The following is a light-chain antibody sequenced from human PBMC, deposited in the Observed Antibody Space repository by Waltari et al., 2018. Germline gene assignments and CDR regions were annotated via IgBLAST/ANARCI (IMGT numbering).Light chain of an antibody. CDR3: TSYTTRHSLV. CDR1: SRNIGSYDW. Sequence: QSALTQPASVSGSPGQSLTIPCTGSSRNIGSYDWVSWYQHPPGKAPKVVIFDVSYRPSGVSNRFSGSKSGNTASLTISGLQAEDEADYYCTSYTTRHSLVFGTGTKVTVL. V-gene: IGLV2-14*03. J-gene: IGLJ1*01. CDR2: DVS.